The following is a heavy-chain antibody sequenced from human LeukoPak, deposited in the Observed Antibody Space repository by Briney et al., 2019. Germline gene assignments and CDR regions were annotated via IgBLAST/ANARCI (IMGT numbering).Heavy chain of an antibody. CDR1: VFTFDKFA. D-gene: IGHD1-1*01. J-gene: IGHJ3*01. Sequence: PGGSLRLSCAASVFTFDKFAMSWVRQAPGKGLQWVSTITSGADTYYADSVKGRFSISRDNSRNTVSVQMHSLRADDTAVYFCAKGDNFGRVADAFDSWGQGTMVTVSS. CDR3: AKGDNFGRVADAFDS. CDR2: ITSGADT. V-gene: IGHV3-23*01.